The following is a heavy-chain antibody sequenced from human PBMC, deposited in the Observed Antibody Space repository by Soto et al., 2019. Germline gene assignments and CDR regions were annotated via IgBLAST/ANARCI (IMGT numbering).Heavy chain of an antibody. CDR2: MNPNSGNT. J-gene: IGHJ4*02. V-gene: IGHV1-8*01. D-gene: IGHD2-15*01. Sequence: QVQLVQSGAEVKKPGASVKVSCKASGYTFTSYDINWVRQATGQGLEWMGWMNPNSGNTGYAQKFQGRVTMTRNTYISTGYMELSSLRSEDTAVYYCARGADLLGYCSGGSCYTFDYWGQGTLVTVSS. CDR1: GYTFTSYD. CDR3: ARGADLLGYCSGGSCYTFDY.